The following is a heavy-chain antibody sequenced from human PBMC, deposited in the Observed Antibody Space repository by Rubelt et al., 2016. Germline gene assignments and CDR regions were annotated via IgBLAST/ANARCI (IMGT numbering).Heavy chain of an antibody. CDR2: IYYSGST. V-gene: IGHV4-59*06. D-gene: IGHD3-22*01. J-gene: IGHJ3*02. CDR3: AGDRGGTSSGYYVRAFDI. Sequence: QLQLQESGPGLVKPSETLSLTCTVSGGSISSYYWSWIRQPPGKGLEWIGYIYYSGSTYYNPSLKSRVTISLDTSKNHCSLRLGSVTATDTAVYYCAGDRGGTSSGYYVRAFDIWGQGTMVTVSS. CDR1: GGSISSYY.